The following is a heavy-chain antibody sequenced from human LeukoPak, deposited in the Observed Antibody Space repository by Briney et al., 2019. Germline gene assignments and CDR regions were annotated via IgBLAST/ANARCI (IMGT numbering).Heavy chain of an antibody. Sequence: SETLSLTCAVYGGSFSGYYWSWIRQPPGKGLEWIGEINHSGSTNYNPSLKSRVTISVDTSKNQFSLKLSSVTAADTAVYYCARGAIAIFGVVMIQYGMDVWGQGTTVTVSS. CDR3: ARGAIAIFGVVMIQYGMDV. V-gene: IGHV4-34*01. D-gene: IGHD3-3*01. CDR1: GGSFSGYY. CDR2: INHSGST. J-gene: IGHJ6*02.